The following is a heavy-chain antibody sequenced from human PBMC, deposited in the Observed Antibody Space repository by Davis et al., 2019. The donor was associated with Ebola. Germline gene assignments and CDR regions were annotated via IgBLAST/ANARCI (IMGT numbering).Heavy chain of an antibody. CDR1: FFPFRTYW. CDR2: VKTDGSST. V-gene: IGHV3-74*03. CDR3: TRDYGDYINDF. D-gene: IGHD4-17*01. J-gene: IGHJ4*02. Sequence: GESLKISCAASFFPFRTYWMNWVRQVPGKGLVWVSRVKTDGSSTTYADSVKGRFTISRDNAKNTVYLQMNSLRVEDTALYYCTRDYGDYINDFWGQGTLVTVSS.